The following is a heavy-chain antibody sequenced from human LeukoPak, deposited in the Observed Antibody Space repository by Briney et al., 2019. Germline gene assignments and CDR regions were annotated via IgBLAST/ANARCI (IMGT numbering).Heavy chain of an antibody. CDR2: ICYSGST. CDR1: GGSISSGDYY. V-gene: IGHV4-31*03. CDR3: ARVGHPGYYDSPLAFDI. Sequence: PSQTLSLTCTVSGGSISSGDYYWSWIRQHPGKGLEWIGYICYSGSTYYNPSLKSRVTISVDTSKNQFSLKLSSVTAADTAVYYCARVGHPGYYDSPLAFDIWGQGTMVTVSS. J-gene: IGHJ3*02. D-gene: IGHD3-22*01.